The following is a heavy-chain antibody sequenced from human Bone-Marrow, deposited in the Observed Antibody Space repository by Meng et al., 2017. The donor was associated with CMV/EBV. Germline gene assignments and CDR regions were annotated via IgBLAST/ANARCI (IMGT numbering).Heavy chain of an antibody. V-gene: IGHV3-66*02. D-gene: IGHD3-3*01. J-gene: IGHJ6*02. Sequence: GGSLRLSCAASGFTVSSNYMTWVRQAPGRRPEWVSIIYSGGNTYYGDSVKGRFTISRDNSENTLYLQMNSLRPEDTAVYYCARPIDYDYWSGPGGMDVWGQGTTVTVSS. CDR2: IYSGGNT. CDR3: ARPIDYDYWSGPGGMDV. CDR1: GFTVSSNY.